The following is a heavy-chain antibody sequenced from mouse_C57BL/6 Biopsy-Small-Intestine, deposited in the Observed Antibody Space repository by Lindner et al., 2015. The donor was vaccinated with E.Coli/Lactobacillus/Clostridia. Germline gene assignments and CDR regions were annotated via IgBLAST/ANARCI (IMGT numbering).Heavy chain of an antibody. J-gene: IGHJ3*01. D-gene: IGHD2-3*01. CDR2: INPNSGGT. CDR3: ARSYSTYDAFDI. CDR1: GYTFTGYY. V-gene: IGHV1-53*01. Sequence: SVKVSCKASGYTFTGYYMHWVRQAPGQGLEWMGWINPNSGGTNYAQKFQGRVTMTRDTSISTAYMELSRLRSGDTAVYYCARSYSTYDAFDIWGQGDNGHRLF.